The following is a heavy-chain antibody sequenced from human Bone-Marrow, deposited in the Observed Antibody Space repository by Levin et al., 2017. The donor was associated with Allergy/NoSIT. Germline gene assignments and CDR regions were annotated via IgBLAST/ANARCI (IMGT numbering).Heavy chain of an antibody. V-gene: IGHV3-33*01. Sequence: GGSLRLSCAASGFTFSNYGMHWVRQAPGKGLEWVAVIWNDGSNKYYADSVKGRFTISRDNSKNTLYLRMNSLRAEDTAVYYCARVRGDGDYIFDCWGQGTLVTVSS. D-gene: IGHD4-17*01. CDR1: GFTFSNYG. J-gene: IGHJ4*02. CDR3: ARVRGDGDYIFDC. CDR2: IWNDGSNK.